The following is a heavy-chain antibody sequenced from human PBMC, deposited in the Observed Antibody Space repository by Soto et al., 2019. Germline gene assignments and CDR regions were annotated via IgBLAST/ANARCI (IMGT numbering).Heavy chain of an antibody. V-gene: IGHV3-23*01. Sequence: EVQLLESGGGLVQPGGSLRLSCAASEFTFSSYAMSWVRQAPGKGLEWVSAISGSGGSTYYADSVKGRFTISRDNSKNTLYLQMNSLRAEDTAVYYCAKALESSGWYEGYWGQGTLVTVSS. D-gene: IGHD6-19*01. CDR3: AKALESSGWYEGY. CDR1: EFTFSSYA. CDR2: ISGSGGST. J-gene: IGHJ4*02.